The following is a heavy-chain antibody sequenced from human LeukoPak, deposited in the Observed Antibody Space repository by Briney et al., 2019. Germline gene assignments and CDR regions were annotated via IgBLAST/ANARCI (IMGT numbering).Heavy chain of an antibody. CDR1: GFTFSSYS. V-gene: IGHV3-21*01. D-gene: IGHD3-10*01. CDR2: ISSSSSYI. J-gene: IGHJ4*02. CDR3: ARDREGFGESTFDY. Sequence: GGSLRLSCAASGFTFSSYSMSWVRQAPGKGLEWVSSISSSSSYIYYADSVKGRFTISRDNAKNSLYLQMNSLRAEDTAVYYCARDREGFGESTFDYWGQGTLVTVSS.